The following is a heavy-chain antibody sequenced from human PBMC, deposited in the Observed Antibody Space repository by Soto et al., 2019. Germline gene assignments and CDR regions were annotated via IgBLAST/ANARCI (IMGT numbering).Heavy chain of an antibody. CDR3: AKVVRGYSYGGLPDY. J-gene: IGHJ4*02. CDR1: GFTFSSYG. V-gene: IGHV3-30*18. D-gene: IGHD5-18*01. Sequence: QVQLVESGGGVVQPGRSLRLSCAASGFTFSSYGMHWVRQAPGKGLEWVAVISYDGSNKYYADSVKGRFTISRDNSKNTLYLQMNSLRAEDTAVYYCAKVVRGYSYGGLPDYWGQGTLVTVSS. CDR2: ISYDGSNK.